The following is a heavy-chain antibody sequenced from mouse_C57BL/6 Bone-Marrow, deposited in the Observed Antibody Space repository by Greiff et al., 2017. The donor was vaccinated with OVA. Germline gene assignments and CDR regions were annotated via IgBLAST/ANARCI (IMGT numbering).Heavy chain of an antibody. CDR1: GYTFTSYW. D-gene: IGHD2-2*01. Sequence: QVQLKQPGAELVKPGASVKLSCKASGYTFTSYWMQWVKQRPGQGLEWIGEIDPSDSYTNYNQKFKGKATLTVDTSSSTAYMQLSSLTSEDSAVYYCARSNGYYVDYWGQGTTLTVSS. CDR3: ARSNGYYVDY. J-gene: IGHJ2*01. V-gene: IGHV1-50*01. CDR2: IDPSDSYT.